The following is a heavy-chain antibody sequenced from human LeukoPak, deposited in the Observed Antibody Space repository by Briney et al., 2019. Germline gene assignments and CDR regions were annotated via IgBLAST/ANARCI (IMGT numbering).Heavy chain of an antibody. CDR2: IYLNSGGT. Sequence: ASVKDSCKASGYTLTGYYMYWVRPAPGQGLEWMGWIYLNSGGTNYAQKSQGRVTMTRDTSISTAYMELSRLSSDVTAVSYGASIDGYAFDYWGQGTLVTVSS. V-gene: IGHV1-2*02. CDR1: GYTLTGYY. J-gene: IGHJ4*02. D-gene: IGHD5-24*01. CDR3: ASIDGYAFDY.